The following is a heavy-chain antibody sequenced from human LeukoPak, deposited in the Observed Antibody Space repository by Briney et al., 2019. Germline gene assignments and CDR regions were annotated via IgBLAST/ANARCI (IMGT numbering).Heavy chain of an antibody. J-gene: IGHJ3*02. CDR3: ARDSGNYLDAFDI. CDR2: ISSSSSYI. CDR1: GFTFSSYS. D-gene: IGHD1-7*01. V-gene: IGHV3-21*01. Sequence: GGSLRLSCAASGFTFSSYSMDWVRQAPGKGLEWVSSISSSSSYIYYADSVKGRFTISRDNAKNSLYLQMNSLRAEDTAVYYCARDSGNYLDAFDIWGQGTMVTVSS.